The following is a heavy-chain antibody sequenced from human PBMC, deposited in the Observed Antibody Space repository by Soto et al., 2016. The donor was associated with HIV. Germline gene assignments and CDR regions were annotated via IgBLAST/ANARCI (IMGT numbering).Heavy chain of an antibody. D-gene: IGHD3-22*01. CDR1: GFTFSTYR. V-gene: IGHV3-48*04. J-gene: IGHJ4*02. CDR2: ISSSSSTI. Sequence: EVQLVESGGGLVQPGGSLRLSCAASGFTFSTYRMNWVRQAPGKGLEWVSHISSSSSTIYYADSVKGRFTISRDNAKNLLYLQMNSLRAEDTAVYYCASNYYDSSGYRGIDYWGQGTLVHRLL. CDR3: ASNYYDSSGYRGIDY.